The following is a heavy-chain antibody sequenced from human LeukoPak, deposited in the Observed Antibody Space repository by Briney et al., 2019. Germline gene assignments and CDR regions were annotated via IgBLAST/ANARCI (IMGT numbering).Heavy chain of an antibody. Sequence: GGSLRLSCAASGFTFSSYNMNWVRQAPGKGLEWVSSIGTSSTDIYYADSVKGRFTISRDSAKNSVYLQMNSLRAEDTAVYYCARWATVTSIFDYWGQGTLVTVSS. CDR1: GFTFSSYN. J-gene: IGHJ4*02. D-gene: IGHD4-11*01. CDR2: IGTSSTDI. V-gene: IGHV3-21*01. CDR3: ARWATVTSIFDY.